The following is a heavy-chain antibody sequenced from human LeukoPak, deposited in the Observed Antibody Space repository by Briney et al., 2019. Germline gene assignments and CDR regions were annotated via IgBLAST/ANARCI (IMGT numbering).Heavy chain of an antibody. V-gene: IGHV3-7*01. D-gene: IGHD3-9*01. CDR1: GVTSTDSW. J-gene: IGHJ5*02. CDR2: IKRDGSDK. CDR3: ESALRYFDWLSTSPEYNWFDP. Sequence: GGSLRLSCEASGVTSTDSWMGWVRQAPGKGLEWVANIKRDGSDKNYADSGKGRFTISRDNAKDSLYLQMSSLSAQDTAVYYCESALRYFDWLSTSPEYNWFDPWGQGTLVTVSS.